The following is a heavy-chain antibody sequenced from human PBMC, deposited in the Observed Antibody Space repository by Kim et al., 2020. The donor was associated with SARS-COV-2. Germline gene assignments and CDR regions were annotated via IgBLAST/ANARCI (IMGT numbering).Heavy chain of an antibody. CDR2: IYYSGST. Sequence: SETLSLTCTVSGGSISSSSYYWGWIRQPPGKGLEWIGSIYYSGSTYYNPSLKSRVTISVDTSKNQFSLKLSSVTAADTAVYYCARRRGIAAWDYYYGMDVWGQGTTVTVSS. J-gene: IGHJ6*02. CDR1: GGSISSSSYY. V-gene: IGHV4-39*01. CDR3: ARRRGIAAWDYYYGMDV. D-gene: IGHD6-13*01.